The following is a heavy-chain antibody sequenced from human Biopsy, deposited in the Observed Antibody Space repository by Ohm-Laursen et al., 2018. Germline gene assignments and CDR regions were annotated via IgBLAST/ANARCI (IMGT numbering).Heavy chain of an antibody. Sequence: SDTLSLTCVVDGGSFSGYDWTWIRQPPGKGLEWVGEFSHTGTTIYNPSLKSRLTISVDKSKNHSSLRLTSVTAADTATYFCARGPYGDNAGAFDVWGQGTVVTVSS. D-gene: IGHD4/OR15-4a*01. J-gene: IGHJ3*01. CDR3: ARGPYGDNAGAFDV. CDR2: FSHTGTT. V-gene: IGHV4-34*01. CDR1: GGSFSGYD.